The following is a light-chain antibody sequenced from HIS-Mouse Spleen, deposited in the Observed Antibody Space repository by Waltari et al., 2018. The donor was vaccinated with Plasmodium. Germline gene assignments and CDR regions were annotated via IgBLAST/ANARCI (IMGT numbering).Light chain of an antibody. CDR3: SSYAGSNNWV. CDR2: EVS. J-gene: IGLJ3*02. Sequence: QSALTQPPSASGSPGQSVTISCTGTSSDVGGYTYVSWYQQHPGKTPKLMMYEVSKRPSGVPDSFSGSKSGNAASLTVSGLQAEDEADYYCSSYAGSNNWVFGGGTKLTVL. CDR1: SSDVGGYTY. V-gene: IGLV2-8*01.